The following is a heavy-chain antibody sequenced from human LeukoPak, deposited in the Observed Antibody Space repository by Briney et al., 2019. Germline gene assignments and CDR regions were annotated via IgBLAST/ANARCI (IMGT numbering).Heavy chain of an antibody. V-gene: IGHV4-59*08. CDR2: IYYSGST. Sequence: SETLSLTCTVSGGSISGFYWSWIRQPPGKGLQYIGYIYYSGSTNYNPSLKSRLTISVDTSKNQFSLRLSSVTAADTAVYYCARQTRYNYGPAFDFWGQGALVTVSS. J-gene: IGHJ4*02. D-gene: IGHD5-18*01. CDR1: GGSISGFY. CDR3: ARQTRYNYGPAFDF.